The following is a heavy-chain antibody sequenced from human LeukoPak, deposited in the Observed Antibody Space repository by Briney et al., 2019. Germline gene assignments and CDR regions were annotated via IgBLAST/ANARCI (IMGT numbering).Heavy chain of an antibody. Sequence: SQTLSLTCTVSGGSISSGSYYWSWTRQPAGKGLEWIGRIYTSGSTNYNPSLKSRVTISVDTSKNQFSLKLSSVTAADTAVYYCARVRRYCSGGSCYSGWFDPWGQGTLVTVSS. CDR1: GGSISSGSYY. J-gene: IGHJ5*02. V-gene: IGHV4-61*02. CDR2: IYTSGST. D-gene: IGHD2-15*01. CDR3: ARVRRYCSGGSCYSGWFDP.